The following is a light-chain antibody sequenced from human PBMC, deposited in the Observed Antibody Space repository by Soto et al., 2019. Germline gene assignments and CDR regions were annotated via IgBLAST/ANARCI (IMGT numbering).Light chain of an antibody. Sequence: EIVMTQSPGTLSVSPGERATLSCRASKSVNSNLAWYQQKPGQAPRLLIYDALTRATGVPARFSGSGSGTEFTLTISSLQSEDFAVYYCQQYNSWPPITFGQGTRLEIK. V-gene: IGKV3-15*01. CDR3: QQYNSWPPIT. J-gene: IGKJ5*01. CDR2: DAL. CDR1: KSVNSN.